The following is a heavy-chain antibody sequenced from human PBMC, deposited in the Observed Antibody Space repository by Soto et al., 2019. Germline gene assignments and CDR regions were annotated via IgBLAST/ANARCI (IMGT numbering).Heavy chain of an antibody. D-gene: IGHD1-26*01. CDR2: ISTDGSYK. CDR1: GFTFNMHG. J-gene: IGHJ4*02. CDR3: AKGQRIVGSTRGYIDY. Sequence: QVQLVESGGGVVQPGRSLRLSCAASGFTFNMHGMHWVRQAPGKGLEGVAVISTDGSYKYHVDSVKGRFTISRDKSNNTLYLQMNRLKTEDTGIYYCAKGQRIVGSTRGYIDYWGQGTLVAVSS. V-gene: IGHV3-30*18.